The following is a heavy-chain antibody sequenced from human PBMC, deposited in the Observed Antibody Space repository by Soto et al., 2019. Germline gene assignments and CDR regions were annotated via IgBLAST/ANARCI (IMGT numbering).Heavy chain of an antibody. CDR3: ARGGRDLDY. D-gene: IGHD2-21*02. CDR2: INHGGREK. J-gene: IGHJ4*02. V-gene: IGHV3-7*04. CDR1: GFDFSGFW. Sequence: VQVVESGGGLVQPGGSLRLSCEVSGFDFSGFWMNWVRQAPGKGLEWVANINHGGREKNFVDSVKGRFTISRDNAKNSLYLQMNSLSDEETDVYYCARGGRDLDYWGQGTLVTVSS.